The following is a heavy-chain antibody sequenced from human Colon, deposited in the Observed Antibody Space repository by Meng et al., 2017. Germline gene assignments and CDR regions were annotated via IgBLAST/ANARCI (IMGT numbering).Heavy chain of an antibody. CDR2: FFPTGRP. V-gene: IGHV4-30-2*05. D-gene: IGHD3-10*01. Sequence: QVQLQESGSGLVKPSQNLSLTCAVSGDSVSTGSDSWGWIRQPPGKGLEWIGYFFPTGRPYYNPSLRSRVTISPDNSTDQFSLLLTSMTAADTAVYYCARGELLWDYWGQGTLVTVSS. J-gene: IGHJ4*02. CDR3: ARGELLWDY. CDR1: GDSVSTGSDS.